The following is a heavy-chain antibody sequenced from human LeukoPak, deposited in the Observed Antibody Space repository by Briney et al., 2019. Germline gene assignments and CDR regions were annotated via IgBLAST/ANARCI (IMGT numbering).Heavy chain of an antibody. D-gene: IGHD6-13*01. J-gene: IGHJ4*02. CDR1: GFTFRDYY. V-gene: IGHV3-11*04. CDR2: ISSSGSTI. Sequence: GGTLRLSCAASGFTFRDYYMSWIRQAPGKGLEWVSYISSSGSTIYYADSVKGRFTISRDNAKNSLYLQMNSLRAEDTAVYYCAREQTPYSSSVDYWGQGTLVTVSS. CDR3: AREQTPYSSSVDY.